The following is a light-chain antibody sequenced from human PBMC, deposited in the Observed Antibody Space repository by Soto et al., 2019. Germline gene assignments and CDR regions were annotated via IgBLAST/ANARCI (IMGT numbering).Light chain of an antibody. Sequence: IQASMSRPTLYGYVGDRVTIGCPAHQSITAWLAWYQQTPGKAPKLXXYKASRLENGVPSRISSGGSGAELILTISFLQPDDFAAYDCQQYNSYSTLTFGGGTKVDIK. CDR1: QSITAW. CDR3: QQYNSYSTLT. J-gene: IGKJ4*01. V-gene: IGKV1-5*03. CDR2: KAS.